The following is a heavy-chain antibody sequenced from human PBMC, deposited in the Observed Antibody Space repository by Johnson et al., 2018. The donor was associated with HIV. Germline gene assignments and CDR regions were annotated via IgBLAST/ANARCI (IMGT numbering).Heavy chain of an antibody. CDR1: GFTFSNAW. V-gene: IGHV3-15*01. CDR3: TTDDAPSYGDYGEAFDI. J-gene: IGHJ3*02. D-gene: IGHD4-17*01. CDR2: IKSKPDGGTT. Sequence: VQLVESGGGLVKPGGSLRLSCAASGFTFSNAWMSWVRQAPGKVLEWVGRIKSKPDGGTTDYAAPVKGRFTISRDDSKNTLYLQMNSLKTEDTAVYYCTTDDAPSYGDYGEAFDIWGQGTMVTVSS.